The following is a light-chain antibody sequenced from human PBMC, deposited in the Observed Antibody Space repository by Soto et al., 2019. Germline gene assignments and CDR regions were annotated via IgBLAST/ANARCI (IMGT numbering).Light chain of an antibody. Sequence: DIQMTQSPSTLAASVGDRVTITCRSSESISTWLAWYQQKPGKAPNLLIYKASSLESGVPSRFSGSGSGTEFTLTISRLQPDDFATYYCQQYNNWPPLFTFGPGTKGD. CDR1: ESISTW. V-gene: IGKV1-5*03. CDR2: KAS. CDR3: QQYNNWPPLFT. J-gene: IGKJ3*01.